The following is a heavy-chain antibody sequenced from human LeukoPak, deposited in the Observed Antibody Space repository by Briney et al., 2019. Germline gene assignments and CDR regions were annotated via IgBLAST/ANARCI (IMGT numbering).Heavy chain of an antibody. D-gene: IGHD6-13*01. J-gene: IGHJ4*02. CDR1: GFTVSSNY. CDR3: ARDLFSAGTDY. V-gene: IGHV3-66*01. CDR2: IYSGGST. Sequence: PGGSLRLSCAASGFTVSSNYMSWVRQAPGKGLEWVSVIYSGGSTYYADSVKGRFTISRDNSKNTLYLQMNSLRAEDTAVYYCARDLFSAGTDYWGQGTLVTVSS.